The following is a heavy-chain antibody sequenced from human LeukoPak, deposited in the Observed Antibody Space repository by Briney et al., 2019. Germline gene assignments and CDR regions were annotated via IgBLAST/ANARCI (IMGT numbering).Heavy chain of an antibody. Sequence: GGSLRLSCAASGFTFSSYAMHWVRQAPGKGLEWVAVISYDGSNKYYADSVKGRFTISRDNAKNSLYLQMNSLRAEDTAVYYCARDYRGSYTEYYYYYYMDVWGKGTTVTVSS. D-gene: IGHD1-26*01. J-gene: IGHJ6*03. V-gene: IGHV3-30*04. CDR1: GFTFSSYA. CDR2: ISYDGSNK. CDR3: ARDYRGSYTEYYYYYYMDV.